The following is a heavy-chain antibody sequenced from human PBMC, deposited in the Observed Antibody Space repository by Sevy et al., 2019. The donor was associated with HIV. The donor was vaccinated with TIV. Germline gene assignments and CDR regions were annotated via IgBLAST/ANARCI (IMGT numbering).Heavy chain of an antibody. D-gene: IGHD3-22*01. CDR2: IIPIFGTT. Sequence: ASVKVSCKASGGTFSSYAIHWVRQAPGQGLEWMGGIIPIFGTTNYAQKFQGRVTITADESTSTSNMELRSLRSEDTAVYYCGRGVTMIRGGGYYFDYWGQGTLVTVSS. J-gene: IGHJ4*02. CDR1: GGTFSSYA. CDR3: GRGVTMIRGGGYYFDY. V-gene: IGHV1-69*13.